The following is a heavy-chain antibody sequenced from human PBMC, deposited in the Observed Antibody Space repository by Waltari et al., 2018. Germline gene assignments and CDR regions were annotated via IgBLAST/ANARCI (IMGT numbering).Heavy chain of an antibody. Sequence: QVQLQESGPGLVKPSETLSLTCTVSGGSISSYYWSWIRQPPGKGLEWIGYIYYSGSTNCIPSLKGRVTISVDTSKNQFSLKLSSVTAADTAVYYCARATVYYDSSGYYGFDPWGQGTLVTVSS. V-gene: IGHV4-59*01. D-gene: IGHD3-22*01. CDR3: ARATVYYDSSGYYGFDP. J-gene: IGHJ5*02. CDR2: IYYSGST. CDR1: GGSISSYY.